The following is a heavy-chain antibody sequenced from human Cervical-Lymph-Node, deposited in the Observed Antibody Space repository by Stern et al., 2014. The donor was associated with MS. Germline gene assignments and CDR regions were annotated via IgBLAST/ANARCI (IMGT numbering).Heavy chain of an antibody. CDR2: ISYDGSNK. CDR3: AREMTVTGDY. V-gene: IGHV3-30*01. D-gene: IGHD4-17*01. Sequence: VQLVESGGAGVRPGRPLELPVAASDFTFSSNAMTWVAKAPAKGLEWVAGISYDGSNKYYADSVKGRFTISRDNSKNTLYLQMNSLRAEDTAVYYCAREMTVTGDYWGQGTLVTVSS. CDR1: DFTFSSNA. J-gene: IGHJ4*02.